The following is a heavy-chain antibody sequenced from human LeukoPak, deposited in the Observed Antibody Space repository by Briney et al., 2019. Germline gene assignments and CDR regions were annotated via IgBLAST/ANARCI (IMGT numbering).Heavy chain of an antibody. CDR3: ASEDYYDSSAYYYRNFQH. D-gene: IGHD3-22*01. V-gene: IGHV3-21*01. CDR2: ISSSSSYM. Sequence: PGGSLRLSCAASGFTFSSNTMNWVRQAPGKGLEWVSSISSSSSYMNYADSVRGRFTISRDNAKNSLYLQMNSLRAEDTAVYYCASEDYYDSSAYYYRNFQHWGQGTPVTVSS. J-gene: IGHJ1*01. CDR1: GFTFSSNT.